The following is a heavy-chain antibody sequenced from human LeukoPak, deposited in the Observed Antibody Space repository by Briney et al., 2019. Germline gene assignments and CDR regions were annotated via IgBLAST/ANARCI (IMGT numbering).Heavy chain of an antibody. J-gene: IGHJ4*02. CDR1: GGSFSGYY. D-gene: IGHD3-9*01. V-gene: IGHV4-34*01. CDR2: INHSGST. CDR3: ARHPLRYFSYYFDY. Sequence: ASETLSLTCAVYGGSFSGYYWSWIRQPPGKGLEWIGEINHSGSTNYNPSLKSRVTISVDTSKNQSSLKLSSVTAADTAVYYCARHPLRYFSYYFDYWGQGTLVTVSS.